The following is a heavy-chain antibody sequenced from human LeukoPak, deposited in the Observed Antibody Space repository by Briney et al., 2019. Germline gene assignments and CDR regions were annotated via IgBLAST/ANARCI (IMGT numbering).Heavy chain of an antibody. Sequence: ASVKVSCKASGYTFTSYGISGVREAPGQGLDWMGWISAYNGNTNYAQKLQGRVTMTTDTSTSTAYMELRSLRSDDTAVYYCARYSYGYNFDYWGQGTLVTVSS. CDR3: ARYSYGYNFDY. D-gene: IGHD5-18*01. CDR1: GYTFTSYG. CDR2: ISAYNGNT. V-gene: IGHV1-18*01. J-gene: IGHJ4*02.